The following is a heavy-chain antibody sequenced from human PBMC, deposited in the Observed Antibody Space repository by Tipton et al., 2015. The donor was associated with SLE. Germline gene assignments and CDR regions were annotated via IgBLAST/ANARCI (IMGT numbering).Heavy chain of an antibody. CDR3: AIGRDGYNVDF. V-gene: IGHV4-39*01. CDR2: IYYSGIT. CDR1: GDSISNSPYY. D-gene: IGHD5-24*01. J-gene: IGHJ4*02. Sequence: TLSLTCTVSGDSISNSPYYWGWIRQPPGKGLQWIGNIYYSGITHYNPSLKSRATISVDTSKNQFSLKLTSVTAADTAVYYCAIGRDGYNVDFWGQGTLVTVSS.